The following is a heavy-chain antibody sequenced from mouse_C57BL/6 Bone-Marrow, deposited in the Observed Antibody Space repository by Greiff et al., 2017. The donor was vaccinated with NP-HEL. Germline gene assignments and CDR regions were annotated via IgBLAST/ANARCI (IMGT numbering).Heavy chain of an antibody. CDR3: TRVTTVVPHAMDY. V-gene: IGHV5-9-1*02. Sequence: EVQVVESGEGLVKPGGSLKLSCAASGFTFSSYAMSWVRQTPEKRLEWVAYISSGGDYIYYADTVKGRFTISRDNARNTLYLQMSSLKSEDTAMYYCTRVTTVVPHAMDYWGQGTSVTVSS. J-gene: IGHJ4*01. CDR1: GFTFSSYA. CDR2: ISSGGDYI. D-gene: IGHD1-1*01.